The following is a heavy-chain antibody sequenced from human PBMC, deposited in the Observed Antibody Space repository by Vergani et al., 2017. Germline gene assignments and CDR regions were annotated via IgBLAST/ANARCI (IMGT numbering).Heavy chain of an antibody. CDR2: ISGSGGST. J-gene: IGHJ1*01. CDR1: GFTFSSYS. V-gene: IGHV3-23*04. CDR3: AKDRLGGSYISQH. D-gene: IGHD1-26*01. Sequence: EVQLVESGGGLVKPGGSLRLSCAASGFTFSSYSMNWVRQAPGKGLEWVSAISGSGGSTYYADSVKGRFTISRDNSKNTLYLQMNSLRAEDTAVYYCAKDRLGGSYISQHWGQGTLVTVSS.